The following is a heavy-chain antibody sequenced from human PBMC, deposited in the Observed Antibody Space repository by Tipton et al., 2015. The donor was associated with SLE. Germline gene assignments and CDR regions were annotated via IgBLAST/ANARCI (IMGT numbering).Heavy chain of an antibody. V-gene: IGHV3-21*01. D-gene: IGHD2-15*01. CDR1: GFTFSSYS. J-gene: IGHJ4*02. Sequence: SLRLSCAASGFTFSSYSMNWVRQAPGKGLEWVSSISSSSSYIYYADSVKGRFTISRDNAKNSLYLQMNSLRAEDTAVYYCARESGVVVAGAFDYWGQGTLVTVSS. CDR3: ARESGVVVAGAFDY. CDR2: ISSSSSYI.